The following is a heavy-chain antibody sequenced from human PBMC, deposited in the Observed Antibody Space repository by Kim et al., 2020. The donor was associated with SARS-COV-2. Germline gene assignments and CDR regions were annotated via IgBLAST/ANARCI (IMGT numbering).Heavy chain of an antibody. Sequence: GGSLRLSCVASGFIFSDFGMHWVRQAPGKGLEWVAVIWYDGSNKYYADSVKGRFTISRDNSKSTLYLQMSSLRGEDTAVYYCARGSGYYGGVGGYWGQGTLVTVSS. CDR2: IWYDGSNK. V-gene: IGHV3-33*01. J-gene: IGHJ1*01. CDR1: GFIFSDFG. CDR3: ARGSGYYGGVGGY. D-gene: IGHD3-3*01.